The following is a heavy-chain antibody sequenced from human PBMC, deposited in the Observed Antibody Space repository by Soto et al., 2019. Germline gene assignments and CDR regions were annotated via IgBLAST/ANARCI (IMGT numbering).Heavy chain of an antibody. J-gene: IGHJ6*02. CDR3: AKDLAVYSRRHYYYGMDV. D-gene: IGHD6-13*01. V-gene: IGHV3-30*18. Sequence: SLRLSCAASGFTFSSYGMHWVRQAPGKGLEWVAVISYDGSNKYYADSVKGRFTISRDNSKNTLYLQMNSLRAEDTAVYYCAKDLAVYSRRHYYYGMDVWGQGTTVTVSS. CDR2: ISYDGSNK. CDR1: GFTFSSYG.